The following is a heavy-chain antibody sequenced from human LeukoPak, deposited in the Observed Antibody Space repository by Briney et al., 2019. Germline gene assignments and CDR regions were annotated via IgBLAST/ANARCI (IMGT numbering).Heavy chain of an antibody. Sequence: GGSLRLSCAASGFTFSSSWMAWVRQAPGKGLEWVGNIKEDGTAKNYVVSVRGRFTISRDNAKNSLYLQMNSLRAEDTAVYYCARDCSSTSCYRGLDYWGQGTLVTVSS. CDR3: ARDCSSTSCYRGLDY. CDR2: IKEDGTAK. J-gene: IGHJ4*02. V-gene: IGHV3-7*01. D-gene: IGHD2-2*01. CDR1: GFTFSSSW.